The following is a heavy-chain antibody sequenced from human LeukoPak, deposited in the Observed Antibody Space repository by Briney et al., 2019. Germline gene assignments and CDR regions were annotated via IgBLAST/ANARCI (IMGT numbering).Heavy chain of an antibody. V-gene: IGHV4-39*01. CDR1: GGSITSGTHY. Sequence: PSETLSLTCTVSGGSITSGTHYWGWVRQPPGKGLEWIGSTFYSGRIFYNPSLKSRVFVSIDTSKNQFSLKLNSVTVADTAVYYRARHDYDLLTGYSINWFDPWGQGTLVTVSS. J-gene: IGHJ5*02. CDR3: ARHDYDLLTGYSINWFDP. CDR2: TFYSGRI. D-gene: IGHD3-9*01.